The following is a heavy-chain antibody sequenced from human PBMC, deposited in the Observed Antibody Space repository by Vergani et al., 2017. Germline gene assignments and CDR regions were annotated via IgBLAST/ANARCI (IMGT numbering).Heavy chain of an antibody. CDR2: ISSSSSYI. D-gene: IGHD6-13*01. Sequence: EVQLVESGGGLVKPGGSLRLSCAASGFTFSSYSMNLVRQAPGKGLEWVSSISSSSSYIYYADSVKGRFTISRDNAKNSLYLQMNSLRAEDTAVYYCARDPLTYSSSWFDYWGQGTLVTVSS. CDR3: ARDPLTYSSSWFDY. J-gene: IGHJ4*02. V-gene: IGHV3-21*01. CDR1: GFTFSSYS.